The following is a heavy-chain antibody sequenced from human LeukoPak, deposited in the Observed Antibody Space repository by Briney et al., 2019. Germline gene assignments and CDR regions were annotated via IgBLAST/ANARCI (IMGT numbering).Heavy chain of an antibody. D-gene: IGHD3-10*01. J-gene: IGHJ4*02. CDR2: IYYSGST. V-gene: IGHV4-39*07. CDR1: GGSISSSSYY. Sequence: SETLSLTCTVSGGSISSSSYYWGWIRQPPGKGLEWIGSIYYSGSTYYNPSLKSRVTMSVDTSKNQFSLKLSSVTAADTAVYYCARDMVRGGIDYWGQGTLVTVSS. CDR3: ARDMVRGGIDY.